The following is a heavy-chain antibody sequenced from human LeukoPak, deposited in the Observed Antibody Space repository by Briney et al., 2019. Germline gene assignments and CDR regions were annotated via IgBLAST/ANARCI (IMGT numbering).Heavy chain of an antibody. CDR2: INGDESAT. Sequence: GGPLRLSCAASGFAFGSYAVSWVRQAPGKGLEWVTSINGDESATYYADSVKGRFTISRDNSKNTLFLQMNSLRAEDTAIYYCAKDQVSTRVDDFQYWSQGTLV. CDR3: AKDQVSTRVDDFQY. D-gene: IGHD3-3*01. J-gene: IGHJ4*02. V-gene: IGHV3-23*01. CDR1: GFAFGSYA.